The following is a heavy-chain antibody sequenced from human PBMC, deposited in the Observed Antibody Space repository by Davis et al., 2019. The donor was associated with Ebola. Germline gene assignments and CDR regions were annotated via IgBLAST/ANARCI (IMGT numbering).Heavy chain of an antibody. V-gene: IGHV1-18*01. CDR3: ARERYSPLSYGMDV. Sequence: ASVKVSCKASADTFYTHGFNWVRQAPGQGLEWMGWINPHNGNTNYAQNVQGRVTMTTDTSTTTAYMELRSLRSDDTAVYYCARERYSPLSYGMDVWGQGTTVTVSS. D-gene: IGHD6-13*01. CDR2: INPHNGNT. J-gene: IGHJ6*02. CDR1: ADTFYTHG.